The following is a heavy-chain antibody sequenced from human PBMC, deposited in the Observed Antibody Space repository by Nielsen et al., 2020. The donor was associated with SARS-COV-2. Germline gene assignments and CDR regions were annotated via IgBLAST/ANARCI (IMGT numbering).Heavy chain of an antibody. Sequence: WVRQAPGQGLEWMGWINTNTGNPTYAQGFTGRFVFSLDTSVSTAYLQICSLKAEDTAVYYCARGPETYYDILTENWFDPWGQGTLVTVSS. V-gene: IGHV7-4-1*01. CDR3: ARGPETYYDILTENWFDP. D-gene: IGHD3-9*01. CDR2: INTNTGNP. J-gene: IGHJ5*02.